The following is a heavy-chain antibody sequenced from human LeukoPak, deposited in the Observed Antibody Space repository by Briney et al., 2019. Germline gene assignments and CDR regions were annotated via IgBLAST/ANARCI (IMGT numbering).Heavy chain of an antibody. V-gene: IGHV4-59*01. J-gene: IGHJ4*02. CDR3: ARGGWPNFDY. CDR1: GGSISSYY. D-gene: IGHD2-15*01. CDR2: IYYSGST. Sequence: SETLSLTCTVSGGSISSYYWSRIRQPPGKGLEWIGYIYYSGSTNYNPSLKSRVTISVDTSKNQFSLKLSSVTAADTAVYYCARGGWPNFDYWGQGTLVTVSS.